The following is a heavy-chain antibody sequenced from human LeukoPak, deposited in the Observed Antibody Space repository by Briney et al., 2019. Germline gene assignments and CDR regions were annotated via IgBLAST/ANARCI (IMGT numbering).Heavy chain of an antibody. CDR1: GFTFSGYS. J-gene: IGHJ4*02. CDR3: ARFDYADYLAFDY. Sequence: PGESLRLSCAASGFTFSGYSMTWVRQAPGKGLEWVSLIASNGGNTYYADSVKGRFTISRDNSTNSLYLQMNSLRAEDTAVYYCARFDYADYLAFDYWGQGTLVTVSS. CDR2: IASNGGNT. V-gene: IGHV3-23*01. D-gene: IGHD4-17*01.